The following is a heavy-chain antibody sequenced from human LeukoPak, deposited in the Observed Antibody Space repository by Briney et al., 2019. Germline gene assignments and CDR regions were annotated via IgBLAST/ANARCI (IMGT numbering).Heavy chain of an antibody. CDR2: INPSGGST. Sequence: GASVKVSCQASGYTFTTYYMHWVRQAPGQGLEWMGIINPSGGSTTYAQKFQGRVTMTRDTSTSTVYMELSSLRSEDTAVFFCARAFTVRSRIDYWGQGTLVTVSS. D-gene: IGHD4-11*01. V-gene: IGHV1-46*01. J-gene: IGHJ4*02. CDR1: GYTFTTYY. CDR3: ARAFTVRSRIDY.